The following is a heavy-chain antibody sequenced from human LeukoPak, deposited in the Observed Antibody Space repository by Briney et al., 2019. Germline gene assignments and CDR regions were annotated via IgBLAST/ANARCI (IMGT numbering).Heavy chain of an antibody. J-gene: IGHJ4*02. V-gene: IGHV1-46*01. Sequence: TSVKVSCKASGYTFTSYYMQWVRLAPGQGLEWMGVINPSGGSTSYAQKFQGRVTMTRDTSTSTVYMELSSLRSEDTAVYYCASYYDFWSGYYTGNYWGQGTLVTVSS. CDR2: INPSGGST. CDR3: ASYYDFWSGYYTGNY. CDR1: GYTFTSYY. D-gene: IGHD3-3*01.